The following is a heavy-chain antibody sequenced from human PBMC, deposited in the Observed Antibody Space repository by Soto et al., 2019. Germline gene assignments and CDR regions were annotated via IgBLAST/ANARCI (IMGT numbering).Heavy chain of an antibody. CDR1: GYTFTSYS. V-gene: IGHV1-46*01. D-gene: IGHD5-18*01. Sequence: QVQLVQSGAEVKKPGASVKVSCKASGYTFTSYSMHWVRQAPGQGLEWMGIINPRGGTTSYAQKFQGRGSMTRDTSTSTVYMELSSLRSEDTAVYYCARLERSDGYMGYFDYWGQGTLVTVSS. J-gene: IGHJ4*02. CDR2: INPRGGTT. CDR3: ARLERSDGYMGYFDY.